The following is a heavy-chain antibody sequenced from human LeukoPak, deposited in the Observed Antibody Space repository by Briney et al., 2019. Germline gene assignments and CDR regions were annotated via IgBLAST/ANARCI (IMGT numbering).Heavy chain of an antibody. CDR1: GFTFSSYG. CDR3: AKVIAAAGSLGVDY. D-gene: IGHD6-13*01. V-gene: IGHV3-30*18. Sequence: PGGSLRLSCAASGFTFSSYGMHWVRQAPGKGLEWVAVISYDGSNKYYADSVKGRFTISRDNSKNTLYLQMNSLRAEDTAVYYCAKVIAAAGSLGVDYWGQETQVTVSS. CDR2: ISYDGSNK. J-gene: IGHJ4*02.